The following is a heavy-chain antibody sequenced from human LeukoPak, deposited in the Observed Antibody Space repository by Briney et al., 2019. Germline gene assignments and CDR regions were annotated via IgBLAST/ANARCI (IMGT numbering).Heavy chain of an antibody. CDR2: ISSSGGQT. CDR1: GFTFSDYY. J-gene: IGHJ4*02. D-gene: IGHD6-13*01. CDR3: ARLGSIAAAGTYAH. Sequence: SGRSLRLSCAASGFTFSDYYMSSSCQAPRKGLEWVSYISSSGGQTTSADSVKGRFTVSRDHAKNSLYLQMTSLRAEDTAVYYCARLGSIAAAGTYAHWGEGTLVTVSS. V-gene: IGHV3-11*03.